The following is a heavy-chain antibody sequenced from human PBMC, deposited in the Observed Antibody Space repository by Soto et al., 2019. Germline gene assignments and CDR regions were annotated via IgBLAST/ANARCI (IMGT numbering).Heavy chain of an antibody. J-gene: IGHJ3*02. V-gene: IGHV1-69*13. CDR3: AACARVGATSGAFDI. D-gene: IGHD1-26*01. CDR2: IIPIFGTA. Sequence: SVKVSCKASGGTFSSYAISWVRQAPGQGLEWMGGIIPIFGTANYAQKFQGRVTITADESTSTAYMELSSLRSEDTAVYYCAACARVGATSGAFDIWGQGKMVTVSS. CDR1: GGTFSSYA.